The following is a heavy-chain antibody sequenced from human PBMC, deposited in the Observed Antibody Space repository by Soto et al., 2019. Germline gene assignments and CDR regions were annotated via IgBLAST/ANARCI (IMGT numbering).Heavy chain of an antibody. CDR3: ARDFTGWPPDGVDS. Sequence: QVHLVQSGAEVKTPGASVKVSCKASGFTFTSYAFTWVRQAPGQGLEWMGWISAYNGNTNYARNFRGRVTMTTDSSTSTVYMELGSLTSDDPAVYFCARDFTGWPPDGVDSWGQGTLVSVSA. CDR1: GFTFTSYA. V-gene: IGHV1-18*01. J-gene: IGHJ4*02. D-gene: IGHD3-16*01. CDR2: ISAYNGNT.